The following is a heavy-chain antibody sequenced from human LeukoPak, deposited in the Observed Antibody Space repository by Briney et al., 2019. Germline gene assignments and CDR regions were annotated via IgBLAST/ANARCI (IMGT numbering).Heavy chain of an antibody. CDR3: AREHRSLKYFDS. CDR1: GGSIAVNHYY. Sequence: SETLSLTCSVSGGSIAVNHYYWDWIRQPPGKGLEWIGSGLYTGNTYSNPSLRSRVTISVDTSKNEFSLKMNSVTAADTAVYYCAREHRSLKYFDSWGRGALMIVSS. V-gene: IGHV4-39*02. CDR2: GLYTGNT. D-gene: IGHD1-26*01. J-gene: IGHJ4*02.